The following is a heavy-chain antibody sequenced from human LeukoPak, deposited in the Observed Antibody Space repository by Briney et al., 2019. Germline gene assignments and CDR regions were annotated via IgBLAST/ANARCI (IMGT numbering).Heavy chain of an antibody. V-gene: IGHV3-23*01. J-gene: IGHJ4*02. CDR1: GFTFSTYA. CDR2: ISGSGGST. D-gene: IGHD4-17*01. Sequence: PGGSLRLSCTASGFTFSTYAMNWVRQAPGKGLEWVSTISGSGGSTYYADSVKGRFTISRDNSKNTLYLQMNSLRAEDTAVYYCAYGDYDCWGRGTLVTVSS. CDR3: AYGDYDC.